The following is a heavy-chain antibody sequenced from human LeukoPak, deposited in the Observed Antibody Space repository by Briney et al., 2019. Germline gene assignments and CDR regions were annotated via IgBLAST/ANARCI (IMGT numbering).Heavy chain of an antibody. CDR1: GYTFSNYD. V-gene: IGHV1-8*03. CDR3: ARENNYDSSGYALDY. CDR2: MNPDSGDT. D-gene: IGHD3-22*01. J-gene: IGHJ4*02. Sequence: ASVKVSCKSSGYTFSNYDINWVRQATGQGLEWMGWMNPDSGDTGYAQKFQGRVTITRDTSISTAHMELSSLRSDDTAVYYCARENNYDSSGYALDYWGQGTLLTVSS.